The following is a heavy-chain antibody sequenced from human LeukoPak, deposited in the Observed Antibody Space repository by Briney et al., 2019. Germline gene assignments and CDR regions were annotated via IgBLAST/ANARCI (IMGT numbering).Heavy chain of an antibody. Sequence: GGSLRLPCAASGFTFISYGMPWVRQAPGKGLEWVAVISYDGSNKYYADSVKGRFTISRDNSKNTLYLQMNSLRADDTAVYYCAKDGPSSGWPENYSSYGMDVWGQGTTVTVSS. D-gene: IGHD6-19*01. CDR1: GFTFISYG. J-gene: IGHJ6*02. CDR2: ISYDGSNK. V-gene: IGHV3-30*18. CDR3: AKDGPSSGWPENYSSYGMDV.